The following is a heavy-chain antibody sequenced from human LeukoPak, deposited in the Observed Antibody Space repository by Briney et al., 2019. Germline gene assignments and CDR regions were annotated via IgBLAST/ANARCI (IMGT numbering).Heavy chain of an antibody. CDR3: ARLRSAKYWYFDL. CDR2: IYYSGST. CDR1: GGSISSSSYY. Sequence: PSETLSLTCTVSGGSISSSSYYWGWIRQPPGKGLEWIGSIYYSGSTYYSPSLKSRVTISVDTSKNQFSLKLSSVTAADTAVYYCARLRSAKYWYFDLWGRGTLVTVSS. V-gene: IGHV4-39*01. J-gene: IGHJ2*01. D-gene: IGHD6-25*01.